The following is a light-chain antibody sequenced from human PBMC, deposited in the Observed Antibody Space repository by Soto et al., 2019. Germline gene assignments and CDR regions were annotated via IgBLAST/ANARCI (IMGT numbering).Light chain of an antibody. Sequence: DIQMTQSPSSLSASVGDRVTITGRASQSISSYLNWYQQKPGKAPKLLIYAASSLQSGVPSRFSGSGSGTDFTLTISSLRPEDFATYYCQQSYSTLITFGQGTRLEIK. J-gene: IGKJ5*01. CDR3: QQSYSTLIT. V-gene: IGKV1-39*01. CDR1: QSISSY. CDR2: AAS.